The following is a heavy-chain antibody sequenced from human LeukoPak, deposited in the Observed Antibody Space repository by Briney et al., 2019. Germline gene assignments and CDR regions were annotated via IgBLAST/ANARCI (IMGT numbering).Heavy chain of an antibody. Sequence: SETLSLTCAVSGGSISSGGYSWSWIRQPPGKGLEWIGYIYHSGSTYYNPSLKSRVTISVDRSKNQFSLKLSSVTAADTAVYYCARYMVRGVMNWFDPWGQGTLVTVSS. CDR1: GGSISSGGYS. CDR3: ARYMVRGVMNWFDP. D-gene: IGHD3-10*01. CDR2: IYHSGST. J-gene: IGHJ5*02. V-gene: IGHV4-30-2*01.